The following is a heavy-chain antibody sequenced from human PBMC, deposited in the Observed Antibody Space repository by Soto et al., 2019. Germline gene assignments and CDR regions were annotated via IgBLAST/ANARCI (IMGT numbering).Heavy chain of an antibody. Sequence: SQTLSLTCAISGDSVSSNSAAWNWIRQSPSRGLEWLGRTYYRSKWYNDYAVSVKSRITINPDTSKNQFSLQLNSVTPEDTAVYYCASVYIPGLNGYGDYAFDIWGQGTMVTVSS. D-gene: IGHD4-17*01. CDR1: GDSVSSNSAA. CDR2: TYYRSKWYN. J-gene: IGHJ3*02. CDR3: ASVYIPGLNGYGDYAFDI. V-gene: IGHV6-1*01.